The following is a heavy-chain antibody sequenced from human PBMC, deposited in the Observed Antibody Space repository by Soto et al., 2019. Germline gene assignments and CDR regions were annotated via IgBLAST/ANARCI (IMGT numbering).Heavy chain of an antibody. Sequence: GASVKVSCKASGGTFSSYAISWVRQAPGQGLEWMGGIIPIFGTANYAQKFQGRVTITADESTSTAYMELRSLRSDDTAVYYCARSTTPDAFDIWGQGTMVTVSS. D-gene: IGHD4-17*01. CDR2: IIPIFGTA. CDR3: ARSTTPDAFDI. V-gene: IGHV1-69*13. J-gene: IGHJ3*02. CDR1: GGTFSSYA.